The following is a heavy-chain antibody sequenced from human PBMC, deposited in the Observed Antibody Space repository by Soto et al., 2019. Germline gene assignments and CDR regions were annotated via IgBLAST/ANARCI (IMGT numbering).Heavy chain of an antibody. CDR1: GYTFTRYY. D-gene: IGHD5-18*01. CDR2: INPNSGGT. V-gene: IGHV1-2*02. Sequence: ASMKGSRKASGYTFTRYYIHWVRPAPGQGLEWMGWINPNSGGTKYAQKFQGRVTMTRDTYISTAYMELSRLRSDDTAGYYCASVYVDTAMVTRDAWGQGTLVTV. J-gene: IGHJ5*02. CDR3: ASVYVDTAMVTRDA.